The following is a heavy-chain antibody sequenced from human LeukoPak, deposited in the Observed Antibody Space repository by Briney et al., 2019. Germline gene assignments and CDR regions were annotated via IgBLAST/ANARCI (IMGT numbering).Heavy chain of an antibody. Sequence: SETLSLTCTVSGGSIRSYFWSWIRQPQGKGLEWIGYVYYSGSTNYNPSLKSRVTISVDTSKKQFSLKLSSVTAADTAVYYCARRPDGTSHFDYWGQGTLVTVSS. CDR1: GGSIRSYF. V-gene: IGHV4-59*08. CDR3: ARRPDGTSHFDY. D-gene: IGHD6-6*01. J-gene: IGHJ4*02. CDR2: VYYSGST.